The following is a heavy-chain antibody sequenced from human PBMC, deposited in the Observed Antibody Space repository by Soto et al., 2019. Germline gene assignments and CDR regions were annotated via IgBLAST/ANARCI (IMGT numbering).Heavy chain of an antibody. CDR3: AKDHGEYSSPSLIDY. V-gene: IGHV3-30*18. J-gene: IGHJ4*02. CDR1: GFTFSSYG. CDR2: ISYDGSNK. Sequence: GGPLRLSCAASGFTFSSYGMHWVRQAPGKGLEWVAVISYDGSNKYYADSVKGRFTISRDNSKNTLYLQMNSLRAEDTAVYYCAKDHGEYSSPSLIDYWGQGTLVTVSS. D-gene: IGHD6-6*01.